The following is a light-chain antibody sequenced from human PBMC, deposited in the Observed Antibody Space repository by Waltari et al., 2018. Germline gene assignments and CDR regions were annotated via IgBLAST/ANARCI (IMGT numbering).Light chain of an antibody. Sequence: QSVLTQPPSASGTPGQRVTISCSGSSPNIGSNTVNWYQQPPGTAPKLLIYSNNQRPSGVPDRFSGSKSGTSASLAISGLQSEDEADYYCAAWDDSHWVFGGGTKLTVL. V-gene: IGLV1-44*01. CDR3: AAWDDSHWV. J-gene: IGLJ3*02. CDR2: SNN. CDR1: SPNIGSNT.